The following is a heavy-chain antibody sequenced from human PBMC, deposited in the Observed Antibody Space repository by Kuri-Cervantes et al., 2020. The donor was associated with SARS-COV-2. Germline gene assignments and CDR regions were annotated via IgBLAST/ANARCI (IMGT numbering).Heavy chain of an antibody. V-gene: IGHV4-39*07. CDR1: GGSISSSSYY. Sequence: ESLKISCTVSGGSISSSSYYWGWIHQPPGKGLEWIGSIYYSGSTYYNPSLKSRVTISVDTSKNQFSLKLSSVTAADTAVYYCARDLWGSPGYMDVWGKGTTVTVSS. D-gene: IGHD3-16*01. J-gene: IGHJ6*03. CDR3: ARDLWGSPGYMDV. CDR2: IYYSGST.